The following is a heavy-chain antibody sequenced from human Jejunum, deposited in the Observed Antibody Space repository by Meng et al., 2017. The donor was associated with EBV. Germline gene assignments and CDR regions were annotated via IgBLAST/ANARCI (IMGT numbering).Heavy chain of an antibody. CDR2: ISNDGNNK. D-gene: IGHD3-16*01. Sequence: QGQLVGPGGGVVQPGRSLGLSCAASGFTFSGHAMQWVRQAPGKGLKWVALISNDGNNKYYADSVKGRFTISRDNSKNTLYLQMNSLRVDDTALYYCTREWGADYWGQGTLVTVSS. CDR1: GFTFSGHA. V-gene: IGHV3-30-3*01. CDR3: TREWGADY. J-gene: IGHJ4*02.